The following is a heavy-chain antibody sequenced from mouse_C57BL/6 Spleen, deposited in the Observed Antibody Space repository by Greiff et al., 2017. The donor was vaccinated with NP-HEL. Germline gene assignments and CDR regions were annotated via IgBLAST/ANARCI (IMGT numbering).Heavy chain of an antibody. CDR2: ISSGSSTI. J-gene: IGHJ1*03. V-gene: IGHV5-17*01. CDR3: ARSIYYYGSTWYFDV. Sequence: DVQLVESGGGLVKPGGSLKLSCAASGFTFSDYGMHWVRQAPEKGLEWVAYISSGSSTIYYADTVKGRFTISRDNAKNTLFLQMTSLRSEDTAMYYCARSIYYYGSTWYFDVWGTGTTVTVSS. D-gene: IGHD1-1*01. CDR1: GFTFSDYG.